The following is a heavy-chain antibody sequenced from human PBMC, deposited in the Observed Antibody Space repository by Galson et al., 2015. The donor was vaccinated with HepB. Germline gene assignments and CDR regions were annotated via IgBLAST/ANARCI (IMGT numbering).Heavy chain of an antibody. CDR2: INTNTGNP. CDR3: ARDYDILTGYPYYFDY. D-gene: IGHD3-9*01. CDR1: GYTFTSYA. V-gene: IGHV7-4-1*02. Sequence: SVKVSCKASGYTFTSYAMNWVRQAPGQGLEWMGWINTNTGNPTYAQGFTGRFVFSLDTSVSTAYLQISSLKAEDTAVYYCARDYDILTGYPYYFDYWGQGTLVTVSS. J-gene: IGHJ4*02.